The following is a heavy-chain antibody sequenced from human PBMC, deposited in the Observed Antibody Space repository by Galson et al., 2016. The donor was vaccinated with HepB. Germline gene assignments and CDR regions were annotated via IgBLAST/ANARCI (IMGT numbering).Heavy chain of an antibody. V-gene: IGHV4-34*01. CDR3: AKGSAVAGT. D-gene: IGHD6-19*01. J-gene: IGHJ5*02. CDR2: INHGGST. Sequence: SETLSPTCAVYAGSFGTYYWSWIRQSPEKGLEWLGEINHGGSTKYNPSLESRVIISIDTSKNQFSLNLFSVTAADTAVYYCAKGSAVAGTWGQGTLVTVSS. CDR1: AGSFGTYY.